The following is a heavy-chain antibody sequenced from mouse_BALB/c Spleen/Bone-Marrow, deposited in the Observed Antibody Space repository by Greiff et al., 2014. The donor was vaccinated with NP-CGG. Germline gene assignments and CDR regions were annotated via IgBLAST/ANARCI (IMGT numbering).Heavy chain of an antibody. CDR3: ARDYYYAMDY. Sequence: QLQQSGAELAKPGASVKMSCKASGYTFTNYWMYWVKQRPGQGLEWIGYIKASTGYTEYNQKFKDKATLTADKSSSTAYMQLSSLTSEDSAVYYCARDYYYAMDYWGQGTSVTVSS. CDR2: IKASTGYT. D-gene: IGHD2-4*01. CDR1: GYTFTNYW. J-gene: IGHJ4*01. V-gene: IGHV1-7*01.